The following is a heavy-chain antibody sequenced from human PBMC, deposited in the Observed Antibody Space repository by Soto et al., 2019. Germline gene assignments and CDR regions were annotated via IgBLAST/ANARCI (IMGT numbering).Heavy chain of an antibody. J-gene: IGHJ5*02. CDR2: INAGNGNT. D-gene: IGHD6-19*01. CDR3: ARGGAGPLHWFDP. CDR1: GYTFTSYA. V-gene: IGHV1-3*01. Sequence: ASVKGSCKASGYTFTSYAMHWVGQAPGQRVEGMGGINAGNGNTKYSQKFQGRVTITRDTSASTAYMELSSLRSEDTAVYYCARGGAGPLHWFDPRGQGTLVTGS.